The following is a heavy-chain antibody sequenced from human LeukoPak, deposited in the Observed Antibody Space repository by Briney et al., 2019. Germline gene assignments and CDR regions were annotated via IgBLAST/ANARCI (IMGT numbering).Heavy chain of an antibody. J-gene: IGHJ4*02. CDR2: IYAGGST. D-gene: IGHD3-22*01. CDR1: GLTVSDNY. CDR3: AREGSYYYDSSGTFDY. V-gene: IGHV3-53*01. Sequence: GGSLRLSCAASGLTVSDNYMNWVRQAPGKGLEWVSVIYAGGSTYYADSVKGRFTISRDTAKNSLYLQMNSLRAEDTAVYYCAREGSYYYDSSGTFDYWGQGTLVTVSS.